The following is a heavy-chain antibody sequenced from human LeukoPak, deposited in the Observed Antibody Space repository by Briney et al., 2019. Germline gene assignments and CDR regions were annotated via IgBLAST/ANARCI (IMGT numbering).Heavy chain of an antibody. D-gene: IGHD3-3*01. CDR1: GFTFSSYG. J-gene: IGHJ4*02. Sequence: GGSLRLSCAASGFTFSSYGMHWVRQAPGKGLEWVAVIWYDGSNKYYADSVKGRFTISRDNSKNTLYLQMNCLRAYDTAVYYCARGDQFWSGYYLPRYYFDYWGQGTLVTVSS. V-gene: IGHV3-33*01. CDR3: ARGDQFWSGYYLPRYYFDY. CDR2: IWYDGSNK.